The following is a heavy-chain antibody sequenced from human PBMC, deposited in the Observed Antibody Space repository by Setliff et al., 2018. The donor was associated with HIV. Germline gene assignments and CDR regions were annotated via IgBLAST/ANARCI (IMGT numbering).Heavy chain of an antibody. CDR2: ISSSSSTI. CDR3: ARGESFYDY. J-gene: IGHJ4*02. V-gene: IGHV3-48*01. Sequence: PGGSLRLSCAASGFTLTTYSMNWVRQAPGKGLEWVSSISSSSSTIYYADSVKGRFTISRDNAKNSLYLQMNSLRAEDTAVYFCARGESFYDYWGQGTLVTVSS. CDR1: GFTLTTYS.